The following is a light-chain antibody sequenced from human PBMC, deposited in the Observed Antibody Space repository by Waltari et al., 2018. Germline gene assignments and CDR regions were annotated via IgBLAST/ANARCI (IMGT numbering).Light chain of an antibody. CDR1: QGISSW. CDR3: QQANSFPWT. J-gene: IGKJ1*01. Sequence: DIQMTQSPSSVSASVGDRVTITFGASQGISSWLTWFQQKQGKAPKLRIYAACSLQSGVPSRCSGSGSGTDFTLTISRLQPEDFATYYGQQANSFPWTFGQGTKVEIK. CDR2: AAC. V-gene: IGKV1-12*01.